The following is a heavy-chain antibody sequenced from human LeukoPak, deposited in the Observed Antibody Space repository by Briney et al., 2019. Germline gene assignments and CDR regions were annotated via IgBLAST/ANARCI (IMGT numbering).Heavy chain of an antibody. V-gene: IGHV1-2*02. CDR1: GYTFTGYY. D-gene: IGHD6-13*01. CDR2: INPNNGGT. J-gene: IGHJ4*02. Sequence: ASVKVSCKASGYTFTGYYMHWVRQAPGQGLEWMGWINPNNGGTKYTQKFQGRVTMTRDTSISTAYMELSRLISDDTAVYYCASGYSSTWYLQADYWGQGTLVTVSS. CDR3: ASGYSSTWYLQADY.